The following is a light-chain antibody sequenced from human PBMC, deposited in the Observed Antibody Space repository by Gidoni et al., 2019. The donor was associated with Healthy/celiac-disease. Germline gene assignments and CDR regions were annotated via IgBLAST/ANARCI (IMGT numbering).Light chain of an antibody. J-gene: IGKJ2*01. V-gene: IGKV1-27*01. Sequence: DIHITQSPSSLSASVGDRVTITCRSSQGIINYLAWYQQKPGKVPKLLIYAASTLQSGVPSRFSGSGSGTDFTLTISSLQPEDVATYYCQKYNSAPHTFGQGTKLEIK. CDR1: QGIINY. CDR3: QKYNSAPHT. CDR2: AAS.